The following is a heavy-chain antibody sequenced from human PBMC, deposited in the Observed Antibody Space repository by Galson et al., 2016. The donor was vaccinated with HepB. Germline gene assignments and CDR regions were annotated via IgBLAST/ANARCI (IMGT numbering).Heavy chain of an antibody. CDR1: GFTFSSYS. J-gene: IGHJ4*02. CDR3: ARETGYDLRFDY. D-gene: IGHD5-12*01. CDR2: ISSSSSTI. Sequence: SLRLSCAASGFTFSSYSMNWVRQAPGKGLEWFSYISSSSSTIYYADSVKGRFTISRDNAKNSLYLQMNSLRDEDTAVYYCARETGYDLRFDYWGQGTLVTVSS. V-gene: IGHV3-48*02.